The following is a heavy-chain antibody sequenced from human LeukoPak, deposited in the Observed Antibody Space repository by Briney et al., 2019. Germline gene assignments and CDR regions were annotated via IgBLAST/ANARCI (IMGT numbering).Heavy chain of an antibody. V-gene: IGHV4-39*01. CDR1: GGSISSSSYY. CDR3: ASDAGYGTGYHYYFDY. Sequence: PSETLSLTCTVSGGSISSSSYYWGWIRQPPGKGLEWIGSIYYSGSTYYNPSLKSRVTISVDTSKNQFSLKLSSVTAADTAVYYCASDAGYGTGYHYYFDYWGQGTLVTVSS. J-gene: IGHJ4*02. D-gene: IGHD3/OR15-3a*01. CDR2: IYYSGST.